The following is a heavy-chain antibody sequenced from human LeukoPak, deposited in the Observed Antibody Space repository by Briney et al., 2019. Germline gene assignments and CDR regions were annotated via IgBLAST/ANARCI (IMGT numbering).Heavy chain of an antibody. D-gene: IGHD6-13*01. Sequence: SGTLSLTCTVSGDSIGNSNYYWAWVRQPPRKGLEWLGSIFYSGSTYYNPSLKSRVTISVDTSKNQFSLNLHSVTAADTATYYCARRGITYSSSFFAYWGQGTLVTVSS. J-gene: IGHJ4*02. CDR2: IFYSGST. CDR1: GDSIGNSNYY. CDR3: ARRGITYSSSFFAY. V-gene: IGHV4-39*01.